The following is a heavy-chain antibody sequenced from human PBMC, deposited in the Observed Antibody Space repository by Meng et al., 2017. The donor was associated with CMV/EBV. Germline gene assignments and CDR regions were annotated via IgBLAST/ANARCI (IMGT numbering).Heavy chain of an antibody. Sequence: SQTRSLTGAVYGGSFSGYYWSWIRQPPGKGLEWIGEINHSGSTYYNPSLKSRVTISVDTSKNQFSLKLSSVTAADTAVYYCARDCPSRCSSTSMDVWGQGTTVTVSS. D-gene: IGHD2-2*01. CDR1: GGSFSGYY. J-gene: IGHJ6*02. CDR2: INHSGST. V-gene: IGHV4-34*09. CDR3: ARDCPSRCSSTSMDV.